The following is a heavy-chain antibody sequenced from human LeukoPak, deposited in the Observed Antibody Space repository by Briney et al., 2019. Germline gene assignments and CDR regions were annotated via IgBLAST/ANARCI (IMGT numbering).Heavy chain of an antibody. V-gene: IGHV3-48*01. CDR3: ARVRSSVAAARVFDY. CDR2: ISSSSSTI. CDR1: GFTFSSYS. J-gene: IGHJ4*02. Sequence: GGSLRLSCAASGFTFSSYSMNWVRQAPGKGLEWVSYISSSSSTIYYADSVKGRFTISRDNAKNSLYLQMNSLRAEDTAVYYCARVRSSVAAARVFDYWGQGTLVTVSS. D-gene: IGHD6-13*01.